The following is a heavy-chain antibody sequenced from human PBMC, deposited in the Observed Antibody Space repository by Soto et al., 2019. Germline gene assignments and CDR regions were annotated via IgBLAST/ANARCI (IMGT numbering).Heavy chain of an antibody. CDR1: GFTFSTSS. J-gene: IGHJ4*02. CDR3: AMDNDDNAATLDY. Sequence: EVQLVESGGGLVKPGGSLRLSCAASGFTFSTSSMNWVRQAPGKGLEWVSSISGSSSNIYYADSVKGRFTISTDKANNKLYLIMKCLGGEETAVLYCAMDNDDNAATLDYWGQGTVVTVSS. D-gene: IGHD2-2*03. V-gene: IGHV3-21*02. CDR2: ISGSSSNI.